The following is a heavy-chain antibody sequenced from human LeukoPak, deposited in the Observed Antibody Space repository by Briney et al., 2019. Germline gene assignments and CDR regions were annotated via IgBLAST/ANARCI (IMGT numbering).Heavy chain of an antibody. J-gene: IGHJ6*03. D-gene: IGHD6-6*01. CDR2: INPSGGST. Sequence: GASVKISCKASGYTFANYYIHLVRQAPGQGLEWMGLINPSGGSTNYAQKFQGRVTMTRDTSTGTVYMELSSLRSEDTAVYYCASRGLKPYSSSSSERRERRNYYYYYYMDVWGKGTTVTVSS. V-gene: IGHV1-46*01. CDR3: ASRGLKPYSSSSSERRERRNYYYYYYMDV. CDR1: GYTFANYY.